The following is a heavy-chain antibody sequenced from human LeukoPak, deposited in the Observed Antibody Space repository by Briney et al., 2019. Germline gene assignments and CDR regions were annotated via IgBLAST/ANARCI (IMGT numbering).Heavy chain of an antibody. CDR2: IQYDGSNK. CDR3: ATPIVGSSPLDY. Sequence: GGSLRLSCAASGFTFSSYGMHWVRQAPGKGLEWVAFIQYDGSNKYYTDFVKGRFTISRDNSKNTLYLQMNSLRPEDTAVYYCATPIVGSSPLDYWGQGTLVTVSS. J-gene: IGHJ4*02. CDR1: GFTFSSYG. D-gene: IGHD1-26*01. V-gene: IGHV3-30*02.